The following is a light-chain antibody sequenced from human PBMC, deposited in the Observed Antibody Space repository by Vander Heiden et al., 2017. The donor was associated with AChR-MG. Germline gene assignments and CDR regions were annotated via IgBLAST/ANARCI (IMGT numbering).Light chain of an antibody. CDR3: QQYGSSPDT. CDR2: GAS. V-gene: IGKV3-20*01. Sequence: FVLTQFPGTLSLSPGKIATLSCRASQSVSSSYLAWYQQKPGQAPRLLIYGASSRATGIPDRFSGSGSGTDFTLTISRLEPEDFAVYYCQQYGSSPDTFGPGTKVDIK. J-gene: IGKJ3*01. CDR1: QSVSSSY.